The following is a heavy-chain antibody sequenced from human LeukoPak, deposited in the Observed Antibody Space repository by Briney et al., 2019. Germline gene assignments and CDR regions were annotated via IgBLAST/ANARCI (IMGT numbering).Heavy chain of an antibody. Sequence: SETLSLTCAVYGGSFSGYYWSWIRQPPGKGLEWIGEINHSGSTNYNPSLKSRVTISVDTSKNQFSLELSSVTAADTAVYYCARGRLGNPGGYWGQGTLVTVSS. D-gene: IGHD1-26*01. V-gene: IGHV4-34*01. CDR3: ARGRLGNPGGY. CDR2: INHSGST. CDR1: GGSFSGYY. J-gene: IGHJ4*02.